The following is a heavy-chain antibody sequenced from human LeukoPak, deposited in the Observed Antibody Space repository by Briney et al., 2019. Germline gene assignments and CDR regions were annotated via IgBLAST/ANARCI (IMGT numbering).Heavy chain of an antibody. V-gene: IGHV3-23*01. CDR3: AKVRSGSANWALRIFDN. CDR1: GFAFGSEA. CDR2: ISPGGGTT. D-gene: IGHD1-1*01. Sequence: GGSLQLSCEVSGFAFGSEAMSWVRQSPARGLEWVASISPGGGTTYYADYVKDRFTISRDNSNNMLYVQMNSLRAEDTAVYYCAKVRSGSANWALRIFDNWGQGTLVTVSS. J-gene: IGHJ4*02.